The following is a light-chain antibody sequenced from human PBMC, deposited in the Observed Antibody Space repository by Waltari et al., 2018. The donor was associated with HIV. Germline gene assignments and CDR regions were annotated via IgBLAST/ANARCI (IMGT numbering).Light chain of an antibody. Sequence: DIQMTQSPSTLSTSVGDRLTITCRASQSSDTWLSWYQQKSGKAPKLLVYKASSLESGVPSRFSGSGSGTEFTLTISSLQPDDIATYYCQHYNTSSPWTCGEGTRVDI. V-gene: IGKV1-5*03. J-gene: IGKJ1*01. CDR1: QSSDTW. CDR2: KAS. CDR3: QHYNTSSPWT.